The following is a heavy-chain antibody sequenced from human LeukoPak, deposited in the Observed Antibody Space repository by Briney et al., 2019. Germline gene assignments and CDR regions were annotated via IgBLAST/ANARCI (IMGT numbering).Heavy chain of an antibody. CDR3: ARKGLPDY. Sequence: SGGSLRLSCAASGFTLSSYALSWVRRAPGKGLEWVSSISSSGRDTFYADSVKGRFTISRGEPKNTLYLQMNSLRAEDTAVYYCARKGLPDYWGQGTMVTVSS. V-gene: IGHV3-23*01. D-gene: IGHD2-21*02. CDR2: ISSSGRDT. CDR1: GFTLSSYA. J-gene: IGHJ4*02.